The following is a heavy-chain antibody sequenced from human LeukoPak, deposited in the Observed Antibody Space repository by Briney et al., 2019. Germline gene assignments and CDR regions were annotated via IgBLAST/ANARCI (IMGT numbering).Heavy chain of an antibody. J-gene: IGHJ3*02. CDR2: INPNSGGA. V-gene: IGHV1-2*06. CDR3: ARAVAGDAFDI. D-gene: IGHD6-19*01. CDR1: GYTFTDYY. Sequence: ASVKVPCKASGYTFTDYYAHWVRQAPGQGLEWMGRINPNSGGANYAQKFQGRVTMTRDTSISTAYMELSRLTSDDTAVYYCARAVAGDAFDIWGQGTMVTVSS.